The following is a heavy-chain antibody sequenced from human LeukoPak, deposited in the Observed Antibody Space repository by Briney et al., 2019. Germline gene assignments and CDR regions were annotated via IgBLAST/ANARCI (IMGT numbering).Heavy chain of an antibody. Sequence: SETLSLACTVSGGSISSSSYFWGWIRQPPGKGLEWIGSIYYSGSTYYNPPLKSRVTISVDTSKNQFSLKLSSVTAADTAVYYCARDRWLQPFDYWGQGTLVTVSS. CDR3: ARDRWLQPFDY. J-gene: IGHJ4*02. CDR1: GGSISSSSYF. CDR2: IYYSGST. D-gene: IGHD5-24*01. V-gene: IGHV4-39*07.